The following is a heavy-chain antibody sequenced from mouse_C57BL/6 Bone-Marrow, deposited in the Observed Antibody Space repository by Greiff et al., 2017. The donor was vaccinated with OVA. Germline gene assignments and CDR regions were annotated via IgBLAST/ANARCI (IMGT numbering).Heavy chain of an antibody. Sequence: LQQSGAELVRPGASVKVSCKASGYTFTSYNMHWVKQTPRQGLEWIGAIYPGNGDTSYNQKFKGKATLTVDKSSSTAYMQLSSLTSEDSAVYFCASTLYGTYAMDYWGQGTSVTVSS. V-gene: IGHV1-12*01. CDR1: GYTFTSYN. J-gene: IGHJ4*01. CDR2: IYPGNGDT. CDR3: ASTLYGTYAMDY. D-gene: IGHD2-1*01.